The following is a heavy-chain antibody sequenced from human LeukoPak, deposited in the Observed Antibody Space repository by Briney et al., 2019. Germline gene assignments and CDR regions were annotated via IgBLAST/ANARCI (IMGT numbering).Heavy chain of an antibody. Sequence: ASMKVSCKASGHTFTDYYMHWARQAPGQGLEWMGRINPNNGGTHYAQTFQGRVTMTRDTSISTAYMELSRLRFDDTAVYYCYLEGVPVTGTSYYWGQGTLVTVPS. D-gene: IGHD6-19*01. CDR1: GHTFTDYY. CDR2: INPNNGGT. J-gene: IGHJ4*02. CDR3: YLEGVPVTGTSYY. V-gene: IGHV1-2*06.